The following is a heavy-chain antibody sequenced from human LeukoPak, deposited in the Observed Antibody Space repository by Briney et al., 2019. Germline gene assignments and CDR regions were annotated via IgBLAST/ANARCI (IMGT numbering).Heavy chain of an antibody. Sequence: ASVKVSCEASGYTFTSYYMHWVRQAPGQGLEWMGIINPSGGSTSYAQKFQGRVTMTRDTSTSTVYMELSSLRSEDTAVYYCARFKRVGSSGWPLDYWGQGTLVTVSS. CDR2: INPSGGST. J-gene: IGHJ4*02. CDR1: GYTFTSYY. D-gene: IGHD6-19*01. CDR3: ARFKRVGSSGWPLDY. V-gene: IGHV1-46*01.